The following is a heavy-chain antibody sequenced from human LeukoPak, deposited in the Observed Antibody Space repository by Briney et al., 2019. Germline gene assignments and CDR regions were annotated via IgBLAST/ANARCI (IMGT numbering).Heavy chain of an antibody. D-gene: IGHD6-19*01. CDR2: INHSGST. V-gene: IGHV4-34*01. CDR3: ASGAIAVAGTGNSFDY. CDR1: GGSFSGYY. Sequence: PSETLSRTCAVYGGSFSGYYWSWIRQPPGKGLEWIGDINHSGSTNYNPSLKSRVTISVDTSKNQFSLKLSSVTAADTAVYYCASGAIAVAGTGNSFDYWGQGTLVTVSS. J-gene: IGHJ4*02.